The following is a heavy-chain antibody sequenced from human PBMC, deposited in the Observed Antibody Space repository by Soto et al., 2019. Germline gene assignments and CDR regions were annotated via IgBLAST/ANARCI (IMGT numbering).Heavy chain of an antibody. CDR1: GGSISSYY. Sequence: SETLSLTCTVSGGSISSYYWSWIRQPPGKGLEWIGYIYYSGSTNYNPSLKSRVTISVDTSKNQFSLKLSSVTAADTAVYYCARVFYGDSRYYYYYYMDVWGKGTTVTVSS. D-gene: IGHD4-17*01. J-gene: IGHJ6*03. CDR2: IYYSGST. CDR3: ARVFYGDSRYYYYYYMDV. V-gene: IGHV4-59*01.